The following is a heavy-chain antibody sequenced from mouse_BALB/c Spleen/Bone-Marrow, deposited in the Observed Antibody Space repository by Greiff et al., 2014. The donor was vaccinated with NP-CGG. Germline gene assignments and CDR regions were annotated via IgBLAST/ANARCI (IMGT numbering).Heavy chain of an antibody. CDR2: ISTYYGDA. J-gene: IGHJ4*01. D-gene: IGHD3-2*01. V-gene: IGHV1S137*01. Sequence: QVHVKQSGAELVRPGVSVKISCKGSGYTFTDYAMHWMKQSHAKSLEWIGVISTYYGDASYNQKFKGKATMTVDKSSSTAYMELAGLTAENSAIYYCARRADSSGYVDAMDYWGQGTSVTVSS. CDR1: GYTFTDYA. CDR3: ARRADSSGYVDAMDY.